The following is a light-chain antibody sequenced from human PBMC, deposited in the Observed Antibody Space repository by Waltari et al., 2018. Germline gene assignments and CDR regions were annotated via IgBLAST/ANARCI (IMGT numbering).Light chain of an antibody. V-gene: IGLV2-14*03. CDR2: DVT. Sequence: QSALTQPASVSGSPGQSITISCTGTSSDIGGYNYVSWYQQHPGKAPKLMIFDVTKRPSGVSDRVSGSKSGNTASLTISGLHTDDESDYYCSSYTSTNTVIFGGGTKVTVL. CDR3: SSYTSTNTVI. CDR1: SSDIGGYNY. J-gene: IGLJ2*01.